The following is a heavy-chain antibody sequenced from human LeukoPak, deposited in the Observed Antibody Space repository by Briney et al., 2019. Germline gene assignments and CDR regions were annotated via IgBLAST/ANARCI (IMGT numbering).Heavy chain of an antibody. J-gene: IGHJ4*02. CDR2: IYYSGST. V-gene: IGHV4-59*01. CDR3: AREDGVGQWLRIDY. Sequence: PSETLPLTCTVSGGSISTYYWNWIRQPPGKGLEWIGYIYYSGSTNYNPSLKSRVTISVDTSKNQFSLKLSSVTAADTAVYYCAREDGVGQWLRIDYWGQGTLVTVSS. D-gene: IGHD6-19*01. CDR1: GGSISTYY.